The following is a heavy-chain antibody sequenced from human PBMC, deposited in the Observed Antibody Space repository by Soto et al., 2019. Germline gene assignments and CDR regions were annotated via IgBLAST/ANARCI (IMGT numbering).Heavy chain of an antibody. CDR1: GYTFTSYD. J-gene: IGHJ6*02. D-gene: IGHD1-1*01. Sequence: QVQLVQSGAEVKKPGASVKVSCKASGYTFTSYDINWVRQATGQGLEWMGWMNPNSGNTGYAQKFQGRVTMTRNTSLSTAYMELSSLRYEDTAVYYCARERTGTTSMDVWGQGTTVTVSS. CDR3: ARERTGTTSMDV. CDR2: MNPNSGNT. V-gene: IGHV1-8*01.